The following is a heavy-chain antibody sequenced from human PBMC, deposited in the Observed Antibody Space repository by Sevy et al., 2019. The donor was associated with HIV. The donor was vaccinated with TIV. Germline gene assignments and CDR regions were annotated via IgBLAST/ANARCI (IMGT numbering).Heavy chain of an antibody. Sequence: SETLSLTCTVSGGSVSSDTYYWSWIRQPPGKGLACIGYIYYSGTTNYNPSLTSRVTISVDTSKNQFSLKLTSVTAADTALYYCARVGGLTDYGMDVWGQGTTVTVSS. CDR2: IYYSGTT. V-gene: IGHV4-61*01. J-gene: IGHJ6*02. CDR1: GGSVSSDTYY. D-gene: IGHD1-26*01. CDR3: ARVGGLTDYGMDV.